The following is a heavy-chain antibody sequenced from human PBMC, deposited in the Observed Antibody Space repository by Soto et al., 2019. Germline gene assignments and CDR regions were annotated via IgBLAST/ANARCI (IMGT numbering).Heavy chain of an antibody. Sequence: GGSLRLSCAASGFTFSSYAMHWVRQAPGKGLEWVAVISYDGSNKYYADSVKGRFTISRDNSKNTLYLQMNSLRAEDTAVYYCARDDIVVVPAAKLNYYGMDVWGQGTTVTVSS. J-gene: IGHJ6*02. CDR2: ISYDGSNK. V-gene: IGHV3-30-3*01. CDR1: GFTFSSYA. D-gene: IGHD2-2*01. CDR3: ARDDIVVVPAAKLNYYGMDV.